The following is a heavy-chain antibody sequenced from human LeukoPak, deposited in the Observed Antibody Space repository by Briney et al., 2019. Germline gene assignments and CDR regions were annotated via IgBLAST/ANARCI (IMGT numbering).Heavy chain of an antibody. CDR1: GGSFSGYY. Sequence: SETLSLTCAVYGGSFSGYYWSWIRQPPGKGLEWIGEINHSGSTNYNPSLKSRVTISVDTSKNQFSLKLSFVTAADTAVYYCARVGRQWPFDYWGQGTLVTVSS. D-gene: IGHD6-19*01. CDR2: INHSGST. J-gene: IGHJ4*02. CDR3: ARVGRQWPFDY. V-gene: IGHV4-34*01.